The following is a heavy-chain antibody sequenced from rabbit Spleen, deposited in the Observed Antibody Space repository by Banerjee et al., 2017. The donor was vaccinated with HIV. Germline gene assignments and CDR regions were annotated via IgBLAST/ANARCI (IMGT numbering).Heavy chain of an antibody. D-gene: IGHD8-1*01. CDR2: IDIGSSGFS. J-gene: IGHJ6*01. CDR1: GVSFSFNSY. Sequence: QSLEESGGDLVKPGASLTLTCTASGVSFSFNSYMCWVRQAPGKGLEWIACIDIGSSGFSYFATWAKGRFIMSRTSSTKVTLQMTSLTAADTATYFCARDAGTSFSTYGMDLWGPGTLVTVS. V-gene: IGHV1S40*01. CDR3: ARDAGTSFSTYGMDL.